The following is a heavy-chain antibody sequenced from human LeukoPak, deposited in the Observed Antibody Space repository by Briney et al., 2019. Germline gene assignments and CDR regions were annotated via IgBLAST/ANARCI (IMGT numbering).Heavy chain of an antibody. V-gene: IGHV4-31*03. CDR1: GGSISSGGYY. CDR2: IYYSGST. J-gene: IGHJ4*02. Sequence: PSQTLSITCTVSGGSISSGGYYWSWIRQHPGKGLEWIGYIYYSGSTYYNPSLKSRVTISVDTSKNQFSLKLSSVTAADTAVYYCARVISLIGYFDYWGQGTLVTVSS. D-gene: IGHD3-10*01. CDR3: ARVISLIGYFDY.